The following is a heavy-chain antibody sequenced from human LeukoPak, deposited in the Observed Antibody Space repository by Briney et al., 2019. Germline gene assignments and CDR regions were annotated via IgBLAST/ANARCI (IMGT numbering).Heavy chain of an antibody. CDR1: GFTFSSYG. V-gene: IGHV3-30*18. Sequence: GRSLRLSCAASGFTFSSYGMHWVRQAPGKGLEWVAVISYDGSNKYYADSVKGRFTISRDNSKNTLYLQMNSLRAEDTAVYYCAKASTAMVFDYWGQGTLVTVSS. J-gene: IGHJ4*02. D-gene: IGHD5-18*01. CDR3: AKASTAMVFDY. CDR2: ISYDGSNK.